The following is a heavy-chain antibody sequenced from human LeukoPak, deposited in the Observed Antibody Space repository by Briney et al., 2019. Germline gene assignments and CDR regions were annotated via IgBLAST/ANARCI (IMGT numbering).Heavy chain of an antibody. J-gene: IGHJ6*02. Sequence: PGGSLRLSCAASGFTFSSYGMHWVRQAPGKGLEWVAVIWYDGSNKYYADSVKGRFTISRDNSKNTLYLQMNSLRAEDTAVYYCAGSQYYYGSGSYFSSPGMDVWGQGTTVTVSS. V-gene: IGHV3-33*01. CDR2: IWYDGSNK. CDR1: GFTFSSYG. CDR3: AGSQYYYGSGSYFSSPGMDV. D-gene: IGHD3-10*01.